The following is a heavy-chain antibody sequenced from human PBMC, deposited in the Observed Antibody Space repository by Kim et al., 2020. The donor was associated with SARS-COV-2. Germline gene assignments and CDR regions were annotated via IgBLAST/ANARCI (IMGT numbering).Heavy chain of an antibody. CDR1: GYSFTSYW. CDR3: ARRSPIAAAGTRDHSQENDAFDI. D-gene: IGHD6-13*01. Sequence: GESLKISCKGSGYSFTSYWISWVRQMPGKGLEWMGRIDPSDSYTNYSPSFQGHVTISADKSISTAYLQWSSLKASDTAMYYCARRSPIAAAGTRDHSQENDAFDIWGQGTMVTVSS. CDR2: IDPSDSYT. J-gene: IGHJ3*02. V-gene: IGHV5-10-1*01.